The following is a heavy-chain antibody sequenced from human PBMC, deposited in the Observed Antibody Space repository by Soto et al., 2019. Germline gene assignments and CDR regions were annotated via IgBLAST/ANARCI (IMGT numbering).Heavy chain of an antibody. D-gene: IGHD3-10*02. J-gene: IGHJ4*02. CDR1: GDSVNSDSYS. CDR2: IHYSGST. Sequence: SETLSLTCTVSGDSVNSDSYSWGWIRQPPGKGLEWIGYIHYSGSTNHNPSLKSRVTISVDTSRNQFSLKLSSLTAADTAIFYCVRVVGRMFILDYWGQGTLVTVSS. V-gene: IGHV4-61*01. CDR3: VRVVGRMFILDY.